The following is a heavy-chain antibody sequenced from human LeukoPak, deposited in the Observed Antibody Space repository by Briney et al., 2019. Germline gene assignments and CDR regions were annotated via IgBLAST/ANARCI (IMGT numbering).Heavy chain of an antibody. CDR3: AKEFNGIGSGWYGVIHY. CDR1: GFTFSSYG. V-gene: IGHV3-30*18. J-gene: IGHJ4*02. CDR2: ISYDGSNK. Sequence: GGSLRLSCAASGFTFSSYGMHWVRQAPGKGLEWVAVISYDGSNKYYADSVKGRFTISRDNSKNTLYLQMNSLRAEDTAVYYCAKEFNGIGSGWYGVIHYWGQGTLVTVSS. D-gene: IGHD6-19*01.